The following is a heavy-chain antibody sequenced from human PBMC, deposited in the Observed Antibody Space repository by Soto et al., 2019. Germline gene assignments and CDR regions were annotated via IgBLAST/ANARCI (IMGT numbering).Heavy chain of an antibody. CDR1: GYTFTSYD. V-gene: IGHV1-8*01. D-gene: IGHD3-9*01. CDR3: ARAPYYDILTGYYTDC. Sequence: GASVKVSCKASGYTFTSYDINWVRQATGQGLEWMGWMNPNSGNTGYAQKFQGRVTMTRNTSISTAYMELSSLRSEDTAVYYCARAPYYDILTGYYTDCWGQGTLVTVS. J-gene: IGHJ4*02. CDR2: MNPNSGNT.